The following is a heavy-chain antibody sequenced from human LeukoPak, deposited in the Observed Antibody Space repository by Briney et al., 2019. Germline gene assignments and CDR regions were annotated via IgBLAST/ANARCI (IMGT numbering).Heavy chain of an antibody. Sequence: GGSLRLSCAASGFTVSSNYMSWVRQAPGKGLEWVSVIYSGGSTYYADSVKGRFTISRDNSKNTLYLQMNSLRAEDTAVYYCAREKGSQYHFDYWGQGTLVTVSS. V-gene: IGHV3-53*01. J-gene: IGHJ4*02. CDR2: IYSGGST. CDR3: AREKGSQYHFDY. CDR1: GFTVSSNY. D-gene: IGHD2-2*01.